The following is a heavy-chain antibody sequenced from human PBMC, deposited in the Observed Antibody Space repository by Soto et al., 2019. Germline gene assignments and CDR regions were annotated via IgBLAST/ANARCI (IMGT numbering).Heavy chain of an antibody. D-gene: IGHD3-10*01. CDR2: IIPTFGTT. V-gene: IGHV1-69*13. CDR3: AGDRGVNWFDP. Sequence: SVKVSCKASGDTFNRYAISWVRKAPGQGLEWMGGIIPTFGTTNYVQKFQGRVTITADESTSTAYMELSSLRSEDTAIYYCAGDRGVNWFDPWGQGTLVTVSS. J-gene: IGHJ5*02. CDR1: GDTFNRYA.